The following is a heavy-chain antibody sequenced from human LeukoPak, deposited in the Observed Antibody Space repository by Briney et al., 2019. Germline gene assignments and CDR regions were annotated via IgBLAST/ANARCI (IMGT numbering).Heavy chain of an antibody. CDR2: IYPHDSRT. J-gene: IGHJ4*02. V-gene: IGHV5-51*01. CDR3: ARHLSDITSSPNY. D-gene: IGHD2-2*01. Sequence: GESLKISCKGSGYSFSSYWIAWVRQMPGKGLEWMGVIYPHDSRTTYSPSFQDQVTISADKSISTAYLQWTSLKASATAMYYCARHLSDITSSPNYWGPGTLVTVSS. CDR1: GYSFSSYW.